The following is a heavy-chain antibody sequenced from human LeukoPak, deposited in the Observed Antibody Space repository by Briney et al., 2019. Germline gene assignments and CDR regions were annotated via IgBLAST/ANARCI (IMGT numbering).Heavy chain of an antibody. Sequence: ASVKVSCKASGYTFTSYGISWVRQAPGQGLEWMGWISAYNGNTNYAQKLQGRVTMTTDTSTSTAYMELSSLRSEDTAVYYCASSEPPRDSSGYYYDYWGQGTLVTVSS. CDR1: GYTFTSYG. CDR3: ASSEPPRDSSGYYYDY. V-gene: IGHV1-18*01. J-gene: IGHJ4*02. D-gene: IGHD3-22*01. CDR2: ISAYNGNT.